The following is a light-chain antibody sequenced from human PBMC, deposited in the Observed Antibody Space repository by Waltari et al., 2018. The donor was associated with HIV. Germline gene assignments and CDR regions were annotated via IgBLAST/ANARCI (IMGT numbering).Light chain of an antibody. J-gene: IGKJ4*01. V-gene: IGKV1-NL1*01. CDR2: AVS. CDR3: QQYSSPPLT. CDR1: QDIRNS. Sequence: DIQMTQSPSSLSASVGDSVTITCRASQDIRNSLAWYQQSPRKAPNLLLYAVSRLEDGVPSRFSGSGSGTHYTLTISSLQPEDFASYYCQQYSSPPLTFGGGTKVESK.